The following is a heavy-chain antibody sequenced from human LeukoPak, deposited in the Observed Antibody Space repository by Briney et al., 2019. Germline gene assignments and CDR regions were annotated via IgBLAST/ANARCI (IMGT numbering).Heavy chain of an antibody. CDR2: ISYDGSNK. CDR3: ARDPSRVWFGELLNYFDY. D-gene: IGHD3-10*01. J-gene: IGHJ4*02. Sequence: GGSLRLSCAASGFTFSSYAMHWVRQAPGKGLEWVAVISYDGSNKYYADSVKGRFTISRDNSKNTLYLQMNSLRAEDTAVYHCARDPSRVWFGELLNYFDYWGQGTLVTVSS. CDR1: GFTFSSYA. V-gene: IGHV3-30*04.